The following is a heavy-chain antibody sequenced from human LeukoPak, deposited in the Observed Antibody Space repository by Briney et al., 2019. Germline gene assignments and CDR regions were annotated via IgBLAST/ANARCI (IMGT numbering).Heavy chain of an antibody. CDR1: GGSISSSSYY. CDR2: IYYSGST. J-gene: IGHJ4*02. V-gene: IGHV4-39*01. CDR3: ATILDDY. D-gene: IGHD2-21*01. Sequence: SETLSLTCTVSGGSISSSSYYWGWIRQPPGKGLEWIGSIYYSGSTYYNPSLKSRVTISVDTSKNQFSLKLSSVTAADTAVYYCATILDDYWGQGTLVTVSS.